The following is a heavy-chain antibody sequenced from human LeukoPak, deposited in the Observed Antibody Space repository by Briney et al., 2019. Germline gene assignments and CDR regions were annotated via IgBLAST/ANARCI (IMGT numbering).Heavy chain of an antibody. D-gene: IGHD4-11*01. J-gene: IGHJ6*02. Sequence: GASVKVSCKASGYTFTGYYMHWVRQAPGQGLEWMGWINPNSGGTNYAQKFQGRVTMTRDTSISTAYMGLSRLRSDDTAVYYCARDLVYSNYGVDVWGQGTTVTVSS. CDR2: INPNSGGT. CDR3: ARDLVYSNYGVDV. V-gene: IGHV1-2*02. CDR1: GYTFTGYY.